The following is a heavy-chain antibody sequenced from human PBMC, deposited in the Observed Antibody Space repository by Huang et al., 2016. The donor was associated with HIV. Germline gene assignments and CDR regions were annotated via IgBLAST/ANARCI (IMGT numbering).Heavy chain of an antibody. J-gene: IGHJ3*02. CDR3: ARRGGWGADAFDI. CDR2: IYYSGGT. V-gene: IGHV4-39*01. CDR1: GGSITSSGHY. D-gene: IGHD7-27*01. Sequence: QLQLQESGPRLVKPSETLSLTCTVSGGSITSSGHYWGWIRQPPGKGLAGIGSIYYSGGTDYNPSLKSRVTLSVDTSKNQFSRKLNSVTAADTAVYYCARRGGWGADAFDIWGQGTMVTVSS.